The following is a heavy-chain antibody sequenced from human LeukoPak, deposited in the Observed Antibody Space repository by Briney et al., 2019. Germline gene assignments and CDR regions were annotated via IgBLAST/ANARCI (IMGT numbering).Heavy chain of an antibody. J-gene: IGHJ3*02. CDR3: ARDLREHGVFDI. D-gene: IGHD1-26*01. CDR2: INPNSGDT. Sequence: GASVKVSCKASGYTFINYYMNWVRQTPGQGLERMGWINPNSGDTNYAQKFQGRVTMTRDTSISTAYMELTSLTSDDTAVYYCARDLREHGVFDIWGQGTMVTVSS. CDR1: GYTFINYY. V-gene: IGHV1-2*02.